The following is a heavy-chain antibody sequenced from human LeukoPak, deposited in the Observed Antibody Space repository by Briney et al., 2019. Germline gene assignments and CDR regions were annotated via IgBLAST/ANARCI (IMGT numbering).Heavy chain of an antibody. V-gene: IGHV1-69*13. D-gene: IGHD1-26*01. Sequence: SVKVSCKASGYTFTSYGISWVRQAPGQGLEWMGGIIPIFGTANYAQKFQGRVTITVDESTSTAYMELSSLRSEDTAVYYCAGDRSGSYDYWGQGTLVTVSS. CDR1: GYTFTSYG. J-gene: IGHJ4*02. CDR3: AGDRSGSYDY. CDR2: IIPIFGTA.